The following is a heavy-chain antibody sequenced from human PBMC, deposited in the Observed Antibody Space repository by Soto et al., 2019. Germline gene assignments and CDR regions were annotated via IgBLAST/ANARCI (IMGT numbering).Heavy chain of an antibody. CDR3: ARDGLKIFATRQDVFDL. CDR2: ISPNNGNT. J-gene: IGHJ3*01. Sequence: ASVKVSCKASGYTFTDYYIHWVRQAPGQGLEWLGIISPNNGNTDYAQKFQGRLTMTRDTSTSTVYMELSSLRSEDTAIYYCARDGLKIFATRQDVFDLWGLGTMVTVSS. D-gene: IGHD2-15*01. CDR1: GYTFTDYY. V-gene: IGHV1-46*03.